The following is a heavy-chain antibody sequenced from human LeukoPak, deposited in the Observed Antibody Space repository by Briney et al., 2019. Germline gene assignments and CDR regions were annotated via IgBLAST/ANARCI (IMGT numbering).Heavy chain of an antibody. D-gene: IGHD1-26*01. CDR3: AKDLVSGSYYSIFDY. V-gene: IGHV3-30*02. CDR1: GFTFSSYG. J-gene: IGHJ4*02. Sequence: GGSLRLSCAASGFTFSSYGMHWVRQAPGKGLEWVAVIWYGGSNKYYADSVKGRFTISRDNSKNTLYLQMNSLRAEDTAVYYCAKDLVSGSYYSIFDYWGQGTLVTVSP. CDR2: IWYGGSNK.